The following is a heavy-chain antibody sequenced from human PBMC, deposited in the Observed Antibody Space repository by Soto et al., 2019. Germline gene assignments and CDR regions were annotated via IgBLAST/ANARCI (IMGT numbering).Heavy chain of an antibody. CDR3: ARHQVRLFGVVIIPYNGLDP. D-gene: IGHD3-3*01. Sequence: PGKGLEWIGSIYYSGSTYYNPSLKSRVTISVDTSKNQFSLKLSSVTAADTAVYYCARHQVRLFGVVIIPYNGLDPSAQRTLLSVSS. J-gene: IGHJ5*02. V-gene: IGHV4-39*01. CDR2: IYYSGST.